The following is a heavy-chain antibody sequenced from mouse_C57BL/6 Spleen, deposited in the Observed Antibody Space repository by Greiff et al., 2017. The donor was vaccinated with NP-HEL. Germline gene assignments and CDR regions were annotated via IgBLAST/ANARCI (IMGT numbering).Heavy chain of an antibody. CDR2: IYPGDGDT. CDR3: AREGDYGSRFFAY. CDR1: GYAFSSSW. V-gene: IGHV1-82*01. Sequence: VQLQQSGPELVKPGASVKISCKASGYAFSSSWMNWVKQRPGKGLEWIGRIYPGDGDTNYNGKFKGKATLTGDKSSSTAYMQLSSLTSEDSAVYFCAREGDYGSRFFAYWGQGTLVTVSA. J-gene: IGHJ3*01. D-gene: IGHD1-1*01.